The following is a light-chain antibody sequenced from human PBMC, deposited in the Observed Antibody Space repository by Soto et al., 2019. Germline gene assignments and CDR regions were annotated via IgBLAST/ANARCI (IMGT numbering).Light chain of an antibody. J-gene: IGKJ3*01. Sequence: EIVLTQSPATLSLSPGERATLSCRASQSVSSYLAWYQPKPGQAPRLLIYDASNSATGIPARFSGSGSGTDVTLTSISLEPEDFAVYYCHQRSNWPPLTFGPGTKVDSK. CDR1: QSVSSY. V-gene: IGKV3-11*01. CDR3: HQRSNWPPLT. CDR2: DAS.